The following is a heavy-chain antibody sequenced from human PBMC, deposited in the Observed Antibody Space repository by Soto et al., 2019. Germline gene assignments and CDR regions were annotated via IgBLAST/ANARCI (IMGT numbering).Heavy chain of an antibody. Sequence: QVTLKESGPTLVKPTQTLTLTCTVSGLSLRTTGVGVGWVRQPPGKALEWLALLYWDDDQRYSPSLRSRLTIANDISEKQVALTMTYMYTVDTATYYCVQTLGGGACLEIYSSHAYNGLDFWGQGTTVTVSS. CDR3: VQTLGGGACLEIYSSHAYNGLDF. D-gene: IGHD2-21*02. J-gene: IGHJ6*02. CDR2: LYWDDDQ. V-gene: IGHV2-5*02. CDR1: GLSLRTTGVG.